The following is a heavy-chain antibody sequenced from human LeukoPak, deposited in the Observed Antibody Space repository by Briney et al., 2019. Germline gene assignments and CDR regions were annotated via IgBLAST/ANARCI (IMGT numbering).Heavy chain of an antibody. D-gene: IGHD5-24*01. V-gene: IGHV4-4*07. Sequence: SETLSLTCTVSGGSISSYYWSWIRQPPGKGLKWIGRIHTSGSTNYSPSLESRVTISVDTSKNHFSLNRSLVTAADTAVYYCGSDGGDGYNFFPRDIWGQGTMVTVSS. CDR3: GSDGGDGYNFFPRDI. CDR2: IHTSGST. J-gene: IGHJ3*02. CDR1: GGSISSYY.